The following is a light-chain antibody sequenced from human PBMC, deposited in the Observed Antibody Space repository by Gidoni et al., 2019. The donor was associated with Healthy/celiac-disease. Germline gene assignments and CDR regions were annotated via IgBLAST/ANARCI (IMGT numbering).Light chain of an antibody. CDR2: DVS. CDR1: SSDVGGYNY. J-gene: IGLJ3*02. Sequence: QSALPQPRSVSGSPGQSVTISCTGTSSDVGGYNYVSWYQQHPGKAPKLMIYDVSKRPSGFPDRFSGSKSGNTASLTISGLQAEDEADYYCCSYAGSYTLVFGGGTKLTVL. CDR3: CSYAGSYTLV. V-gene: IGLV2-11*01.